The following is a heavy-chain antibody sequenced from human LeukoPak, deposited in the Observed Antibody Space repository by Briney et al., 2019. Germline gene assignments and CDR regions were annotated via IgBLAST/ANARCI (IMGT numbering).Heavy chain of an antibody. CDR2: IFTSGTT. CDR3: ATGQQQLPIIDY. Sequence: PSETLSLTCTVSGGTTSTYYWTWIQQPAGKGLEWIGHIFTSGTTNYNPSLKSRVTVSVDTSKNQFSLKLTSVTAADTAVYYCATGQQQLPIIDYWGQGTLVTVSS. J-gene: IGHJ4*02. CDR1: GGTTSTYY. V-gene: IGHV4-4*07. D-gene: IGHD6-13*01.